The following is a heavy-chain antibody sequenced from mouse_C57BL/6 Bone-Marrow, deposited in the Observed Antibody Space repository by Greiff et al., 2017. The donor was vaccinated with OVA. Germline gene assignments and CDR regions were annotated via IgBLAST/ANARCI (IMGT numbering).Heavy chain of an antibody. CDR3: TTTVVVHYAMDY. CDR1: GYTFTSYW. J-gene: IGHJ4*01. V-gene: IGHV1-55*01. Sequence: QVQLKQPGAELVKPGASVKMSCKASGYTFTSYWITWVKQRPGQGLEWIGDIYPGSGSTNYNEKFKSKATLTVDTSSSTAYMQLSSLTSEDSAFYYCTTTVVVHYAMDYWGQGTSVTVSS. CDR2: IYPGSGST. D-gene: IGHD1-1*01.